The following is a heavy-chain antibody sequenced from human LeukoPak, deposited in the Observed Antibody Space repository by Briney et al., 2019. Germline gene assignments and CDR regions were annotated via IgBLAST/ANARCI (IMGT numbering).Heavy chain of an antibody. CDR3: AREGYSGYAPNY. Sequence: GGSLRLSCAASGFTFSSYAMSWVRQAPGKGLEWVSAISGSGGSTYYADSVKGRFTISRDNSKNTLYLQMNSLRAEDTAAYYCAREGYSGYAPNYWGQGTLVTVSS. D-gene: IGHD5-12*01. CDR2: ISGSGGST. V-gene: IGHV3-23*01. CDR1: GFTFSSYA. J-gene: IGHJ4*02.